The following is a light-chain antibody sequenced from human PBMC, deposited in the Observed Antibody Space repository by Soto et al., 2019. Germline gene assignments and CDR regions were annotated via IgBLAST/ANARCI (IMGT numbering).Light chain of an antibody. V-gene: IGLV2-14*01. CDR2: EVT. CDR3: SSYTSRITRV. CDR1: SSDVGGYNY. J-gene: IGLJ1*01. Sequence: QSVLTQPASVSGSPGQSITISCTGTSSDVGGYNYVSWYQQHPGKASKLMIYEVTNRPSGVSNRFSGSKSGNTASLTISGLQAEDEADYYCSSYTSRITRVFGTGTKVTVL.